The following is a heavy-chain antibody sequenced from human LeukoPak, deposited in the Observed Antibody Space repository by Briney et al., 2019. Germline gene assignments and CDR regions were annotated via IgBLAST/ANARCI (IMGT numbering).Heavy chain of an antibody. J-gene: IGHJ4*02. Sequence: PSETLSLTCTVSGGSISSSSYYWGWIRQPPGTGLEWIGSIYYSGSTYYNPSLKSRVTISVDTSKSQFSLKLSSVTAADTAVYYCARQGYYETSYYFDYWGQGTLVTVSS. CDR3: ARQGYYETSYYFDY. D-gene: IGHD3-22*01. CDR1: GGSISSSSYY. V-gene: IGHV4-39*01. CDR2: IYYSGST.